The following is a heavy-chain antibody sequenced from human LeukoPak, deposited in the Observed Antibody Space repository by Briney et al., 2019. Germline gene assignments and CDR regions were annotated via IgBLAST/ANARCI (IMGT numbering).Heavy chain of an antibody. J-gene: IGHJ4*02. CDR2: IYTSGST. D-gene: IGHD4-23*01. Sequence: SETLSLTCTVSGGSISSYYWSWIRQPAGKGLEWIGRIYTSGSTNYNPSLKSRVTISVDTSKNQFSLKLSSVTAADTAVYYCAGGGNSEVGFDYWGQGTLVTVSS. V-gene: IGHV4-4*07. CDR1: GGSISSYY. CDR3: AGGGNSEVGFDY.